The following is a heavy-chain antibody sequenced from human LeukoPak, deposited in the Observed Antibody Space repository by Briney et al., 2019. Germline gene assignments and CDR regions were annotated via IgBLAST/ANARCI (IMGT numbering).Heavy chain of an antibody. CDR2: IYYSGST. J-gene: IGHJ4*02. Sequence: SETLSLTCSVSGDSISSNYWSWMRQPPGKGLEWIGYIYYSGSTNYNPSLKSRVTMSVDTSKNQFSLNLSSVTAADTAVYYCARVSRGLPDYWGQGTLVTVSS. V-gene: IGHV4-59*01. CDR3: ARVSRGLPDY. D-gene: IGHD5-18*01. CDR1: GDSISSNY.